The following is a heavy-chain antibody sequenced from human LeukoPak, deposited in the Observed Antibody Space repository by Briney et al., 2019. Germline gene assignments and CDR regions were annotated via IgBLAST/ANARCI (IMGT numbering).Heavy chain of an antibody. J-gene: IGHJ3*02. CDR1: GFTFSTYA. CDR2: MSGSGGST. D-gene: IGHD2-2*02. CDR3: VRAVPAAILGAFDI. Sequence: GGSLRLSCAASGFTFSTYAMSWVRLAPGKGLEWVSTMSGSGGSTYYADSVRGRFTISRDNSKNTLYLQMNSLRAEDTAVYYCVRAVPAAILGAFDIWGQGTMVTVSS. V-gene: IGHV3-23*01.